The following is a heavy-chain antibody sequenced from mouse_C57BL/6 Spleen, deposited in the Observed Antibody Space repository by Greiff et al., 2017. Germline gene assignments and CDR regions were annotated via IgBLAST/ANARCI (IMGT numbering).Heavy chain of an antibody. V-gene: IGHV2-3*01. CDR1: GFSLTSYG. Sequence: VKLQESGPGLVAPSQSLSITCTVSGFSLTSYGVSWVRQPPGKGLEWLGVIWGDGCTNYHSALISRLSISKDNSKSQVFLKLNSLQTDDTATYYCARWGSGPWFAYWGQGALVTVAA. J-gene: IGHJ3*01. CDR2: IWGDGCT. D-gene: IGHD1-3*01. CDR3: ARWGSGPWFAY.